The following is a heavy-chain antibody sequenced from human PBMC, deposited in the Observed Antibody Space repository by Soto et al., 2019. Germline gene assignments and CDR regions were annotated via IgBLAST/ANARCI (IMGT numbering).Heavy chain of an antibody. J-gene: IGHJ4*02. CDR3: ARVRMGRYYYGSGSYYPNFDY. D-gene: IGHD3-10*01. CDR2: IIPIFGTA. CDR1: GGTFSSYA. V-gene: IGHV1-69*13. Sequence: ASVKVSCKASGGTFSSYAISWVRQAPGQGLEWMGGIIPIFGTANYAQKFQGRVTITADESTSTAYMELSSLRSEDTAVYYCARVRMGRYYYGSGSYYPNFDYWGQGTLVTVSS.